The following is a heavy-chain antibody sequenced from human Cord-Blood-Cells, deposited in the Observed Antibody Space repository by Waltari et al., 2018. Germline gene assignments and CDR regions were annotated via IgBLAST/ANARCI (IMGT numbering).Heavy chain of an antibody. CDR3: ARELMTVYAFDI. D-gene: IGHD2-21*02. CDR2: INPNSGGR. J-gene: IGHJ3*02. Sequence: QVQLVQSGAEVKKPGASVKVSCKASGYTFTGYYMHWVRQAPGQGLEWMGWINPNSGGRNYAQKFQGRVTMTRDTSISTAYMELSRLRSDDTAVYYCARELMTVYAFDIWGQGTMVTVSS. V-gene: IGHV1-2*02. CDR1: GYTFTGYY.